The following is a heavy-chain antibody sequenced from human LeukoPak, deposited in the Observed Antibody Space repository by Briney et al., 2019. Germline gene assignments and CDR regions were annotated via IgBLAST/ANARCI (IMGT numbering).Heavy chain of an antibody. D-gene: IGHD4/OR15-4a*01. CDR3: ATDTRPKVRYYYGMDV. CDR2: FDPEDGET. Sequence: ASVKVSFKVSGYTLTELSMHWVRQAPGKGLAWMGGFDPEDGETIYAQKFQGRVTMTEDTSTDTAYMELSSLRSEDTAVYYCATDTRPKVRYYYGMDVWGQGTTVTVSS. CDR1: GYTLTELS. V-gene: IGHV1-24*01. J-gene: IGHJ6*02.